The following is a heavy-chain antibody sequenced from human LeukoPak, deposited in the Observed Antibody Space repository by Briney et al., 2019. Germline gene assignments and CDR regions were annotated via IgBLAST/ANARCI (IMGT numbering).Heavy chain of an antibody. J-gene: IGHJ4*02. CDR1: GFXFSSYA. D-gene: IGHD3-10*01. CDR3: AKGPTLYASGSYTYFHY. CDR2: ISGSGGTT. V-gene: IGHV3-23*01. Sequence: GGSLRLSCAASGFXFSSYAMSWVRQAPGKGREWVSAISGSGGTTYYADSVKGRFTISRDNSKNTLYLQMNSLRAEDTAVYYCAKGPTLYASGSYTYFHYWGQGTLVTVSS.